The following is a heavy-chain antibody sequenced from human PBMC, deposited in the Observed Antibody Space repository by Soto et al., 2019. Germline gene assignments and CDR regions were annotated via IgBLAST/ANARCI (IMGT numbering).Heavy chain of an antibody. CDR1: GFRFKSFV. Sequence: QVQLVESGGGVVQPGTSLRLSCAASGFRFKSFVMHWVRQAPGKGLEWVAFTSYDGNNKDYGDSVKGRFTVSRDNSRNTLHLQMDFLRPEDTALYYCARWGTTGGFDLWGQGTLVSVSS. CDR3: ARWGTTGGFDL. D-gene: IGHD3-16*01. V-gene: IGHV3-30*19. J-gene: IGHJ4*02. CDR2: TSYDGNNK.